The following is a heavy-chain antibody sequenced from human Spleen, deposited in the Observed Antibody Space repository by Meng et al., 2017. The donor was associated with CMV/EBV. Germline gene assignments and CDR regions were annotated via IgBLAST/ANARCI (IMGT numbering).Heavy chain of an antibody. CDR2: ITHTGKT. D-gene: IGHD3-3*01. CDR3: ARGGTSNDLWSRRVTARPRQFDY. Sequence: YYWSWIGQSPGKGLEWVGEITHTGKTKYNPSLKSGVTISVDTSKNQFSLDLTSVTAADTAVYYCARGGTSNDLWSRRVTARPRQFDYWGQGNLVTVSS. V-gene: IGHV4-34*01. CDR1: YY. J-gene: IGHJ4*02.